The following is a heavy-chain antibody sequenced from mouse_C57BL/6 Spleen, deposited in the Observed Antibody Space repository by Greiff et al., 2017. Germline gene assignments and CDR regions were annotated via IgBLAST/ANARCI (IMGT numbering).Heavy chain of an antibody. V-gene: IGHV5-4*03. D-gene: IGHD2-13*01. CDR1: GFTFSSYA. Sequence: DVKLVESGGGLVKPGGSLKLSCAASGFTFSSYAMSWVRQTPVKSLEWVATISDGGSYTYYPDNVKGRFTISRDNDKNNLYLQMSQLKSEDTAMCYSARGGDDNVLAYWGQGTLVTVAA. J-gene: IGHJ3*01. CDR3: ARGGDDNVLAY. CDR2: ISDGGSYT.